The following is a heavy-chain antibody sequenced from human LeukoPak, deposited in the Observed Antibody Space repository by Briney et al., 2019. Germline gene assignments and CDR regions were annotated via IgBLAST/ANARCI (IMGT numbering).Heavy chain of an antibody. Sequence: PGGSLRLSCAASGFTFNYYWLTWVRQAPGKGLEWVANIQEDGSDKYYVDSVKGRFFISRDNAKNSLYLQMNSLRAEDTAVYYCAKPRAVGVNAFFDYWGQGTLVTVSS. V-gene: IGHV3-7*01. J-gene: IGHJ4*02. CDR3: AKPRAVGVNAFFDY. CDR1: GFTFNYYW. CDR2: IQEDGSDK.